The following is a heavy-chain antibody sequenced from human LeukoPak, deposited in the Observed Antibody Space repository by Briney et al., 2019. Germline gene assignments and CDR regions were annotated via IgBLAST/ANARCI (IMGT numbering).Heavy chain of an antibody. J-gene: IGHJ5*01. CDR3: AREGAYRTYGDYSPFDF. CDR1: GDSVSSTNYY. V-gene: IGHV4-39*07. D-gene: IGHD4-17*01. CDR2: THYSGNT. Sequence: SETLSLACVVSGDSVSSTNYYWGWIRQPPGKGLEWIGTTHYSGNTYYNPSLKSRVTISLDTSKNQFSLRLNSVTAADTAVYYCAREGAYRTYGDYSPFDFWGQGTLVTVSS.